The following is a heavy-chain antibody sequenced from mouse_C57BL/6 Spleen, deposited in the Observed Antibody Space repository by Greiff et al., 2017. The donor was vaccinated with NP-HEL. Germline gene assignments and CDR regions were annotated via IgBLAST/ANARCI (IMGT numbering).Heavy chain of an antibody. CDR1: GYTFTSYW. J-gene: IGHJ3*01. CDR2: IDPSDSYT. V-gene: IGHV1-69*01. Sequence: QVQLQQPGAELVMPGASVKLSCKASGYTFTSYWMHWVKQRPGQGLEWIGEIDPSDSYTNYNQKFKGKSTLTVDKSSSTAYMQLSSLTSEDSAVYHCARSDDPAWFAYWGQGTLVTVSA. CDR3: ARSDDPAWFAY.